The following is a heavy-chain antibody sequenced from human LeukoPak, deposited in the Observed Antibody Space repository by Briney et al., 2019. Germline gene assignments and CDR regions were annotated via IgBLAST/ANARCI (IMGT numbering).Heavy chain of an antibody. Sequence: GGSLRLSCAASGFSFSSCAMYWVRQAPGKGLGWVAVIWSDGNNKYYSDSVKGRFTISRDNSDNTLYLEMNSLRAEDTAVYYCARDGLTDSSGYTVIDNWGQGTLVTVSS. CDR1: GFSFSSCA. J-gene: IGHJ4*02. CDR3: ARDGLTDSSGYTVIDN. D-gene: IGHD3-22*01. CDR2: IWSDGNNK. V-gene: IGHV3-33*07.